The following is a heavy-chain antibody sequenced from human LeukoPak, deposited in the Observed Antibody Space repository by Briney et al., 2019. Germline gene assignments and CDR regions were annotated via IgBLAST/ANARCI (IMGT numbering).Heavy chain of an antibody. Sequence: PGGSLRLSCAASGFTFSSYWMSWVRQAPGKGLEWVANIKQDGSEKYYVDSVKGRFTISRDNAKNSLYLQMNSLKTEDTAVYYCTTEGVDYDFWSGYSNFDYWGQGTLVTVSS. CDR2: IKQDGSEK. CDR3: TTEGVDYDFWSGYSNFDY. V-gene: IGHV3-7*03. CDR1: GFTFSSYW. J-gene: IGHJ4*02. D-gene: IGHD3-3*01.